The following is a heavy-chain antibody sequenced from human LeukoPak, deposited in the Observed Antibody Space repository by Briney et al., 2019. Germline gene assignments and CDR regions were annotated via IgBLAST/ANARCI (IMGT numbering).Heavy chain of an antibody. J-gene: IGHJ4*02. D-gene: IGHD3-3*01. CDR3: ARTYYDFWSGYFDLFDY. V-gene: IGHV3-7*01. Sequence: GGSLRLSCAASGFTFSSYWMSWVRQAPGKGLEWVANIKQDGSEKYYVDSVKGRFTISRDNAKNSLYLQMNSLGAEDTAVYYCARTYYDFWSGYFDLFDYWGQGTLVTVSS. CDR1: GFTFSSYW. CDR2: IKQDGSEK.